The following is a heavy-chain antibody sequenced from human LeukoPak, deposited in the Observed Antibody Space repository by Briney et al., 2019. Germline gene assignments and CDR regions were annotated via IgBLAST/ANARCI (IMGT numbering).Heavy chain of an antibody. J-gene: IGHJ4*02. V-gene: IGHV3-30*18. Sequence: GGSLRLSCAASGFTFRSYGMHWVRQSPGKGLEWVTFISYEGSTEYYADSVKGRFTISRDNSEDTLYLQMNSLRAEDTAIYYCAKDRVGRTYFDSWGQGTLVTVSS. CDR3: AKDRVGRTYFDS. CDR2: ISYEGSTE. D-gene: IGHD1-26*01. CDR1: GFTFRSYG.